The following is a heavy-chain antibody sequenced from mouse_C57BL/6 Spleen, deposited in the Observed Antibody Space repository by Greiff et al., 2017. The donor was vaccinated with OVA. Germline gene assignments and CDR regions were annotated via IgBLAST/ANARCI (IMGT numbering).Heavy chain of an antibody. V-gene: IGHV14-4*01. CDR3: TPYYYGSSQFAY. CDR2: IDPEDGDT. J-gene: IGHJ3*01. Sequence: VQLKQSGAELVRPGASVKLSCTASGFNIKDDYMPWVKQRPEQGLEWIGWIDPEDGDTEYASKFQGKATITADTSSNTAYLQLSSLTSEDTAVYYCTPYYYGSSQFAYWGQGTLVTVTA. CDR1: GFNIKDDY. D-gene: IGHD1-1*01.